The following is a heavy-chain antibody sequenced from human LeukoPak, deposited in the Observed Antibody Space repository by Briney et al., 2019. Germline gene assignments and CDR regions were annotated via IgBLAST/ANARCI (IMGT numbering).Heavy chain of an antibody. D-gene: IGHD5-12*01. V-gene: IGHV1-69*13. J-gene: IGHJ6*04. CDR2: IIPIFGTA. CDR1: GGTFSSYA. CDR3: ARGGYDLFYYYYYGMVV. Sequence: SVKVSCKASGGTFSSYAISWVRQAPGQGLEWMGGIIPIFGTANYAQKFQGRVTITADESTSTAYMELSSLRSEDTAVYYCARGGYDLFYYYYYGMVVWGKGTTVTVSS.